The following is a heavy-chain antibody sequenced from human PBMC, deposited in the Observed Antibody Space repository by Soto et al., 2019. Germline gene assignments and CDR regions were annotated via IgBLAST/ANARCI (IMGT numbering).Heavy chain of an antibody. V-gene: IGHV3-30*18. D-gene: IGHD3-9*01. J-gene: IGHJ4*02. Sequence: QVQLVESGGGVVQPGRSLRLSCAASGFNFYNSGMNWVRQAPGKGLEWVAATSYDGSKKYYADSVKGRFTISRDNSKKTVYLQMDSLRAEDTAVYYCAKDFYEPPYFDWSLSTFDYWGQGSLVTVSS. CDR1: GFNFYNSG. CDR2: TSYDGSKK. CDR3: AKDFYEPPYFDWSLSTFDY.